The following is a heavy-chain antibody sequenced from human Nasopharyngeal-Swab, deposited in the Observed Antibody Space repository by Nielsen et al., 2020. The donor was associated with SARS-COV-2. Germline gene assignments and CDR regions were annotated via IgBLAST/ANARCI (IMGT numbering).Heavy chain of an antibody. Sequence: GGSLRLSCAASGFTFSSYSMNWVRQAPGKGLEWISYISSSGSTIYYADSVKGRFTISRDNAKNSLYLQMNSLRAEDTAVYYCARGGAGSLYWYFDLWGRGTLVTVSS. D-gene: IGHD3-10*01. V-gene: IGHV3-48*04. J-gene: IGHJ2*01. CDR3: ARGGAGSLYWYFDL. CDR1: GFTFSSYS. CDR2: ISSSGSTI.